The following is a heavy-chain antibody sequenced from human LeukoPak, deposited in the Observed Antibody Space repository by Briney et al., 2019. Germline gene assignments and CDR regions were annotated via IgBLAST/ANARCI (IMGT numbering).Heavy chain of an antibody. V-gene: IGHV3-23*01. CDR1: GFTFSSYA. Sequence: GGSLRLSCAASGFTFSSYAMTWVRQAPGKGLEWVSSITVSGLTTYYADSVKGRFTISRDNSKSTLFLQMNSQRAEDTAVYYCAKGLRTLDQWGQGTLVTVSS. CDR2: ITVSGLTT. CDR3: AKGLRTLDQ. J-gene: IGHJ4*02.